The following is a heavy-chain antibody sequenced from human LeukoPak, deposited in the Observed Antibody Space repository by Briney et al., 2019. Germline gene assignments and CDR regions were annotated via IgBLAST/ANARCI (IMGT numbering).Heavy chain of an antibody. Sequence: GASVKVSCKASGYTFRNYDIKWVRQATGQRLEWMGWMNPNSGNTGYAQRFQGRVTMTRDTSISTAYMELSSLRSYNTAVYYCARRCFSDNYYGAFNLWGQGTLVTVTS. CDR1: GYTFRNYD. CDR2: MNPNSGNT. V-gene: IGHV1-8*01. J-gene: IGHJ4*02. CDR3: ARRCFSDNYYGAFNL. D-gene: IGHD3-22*01.